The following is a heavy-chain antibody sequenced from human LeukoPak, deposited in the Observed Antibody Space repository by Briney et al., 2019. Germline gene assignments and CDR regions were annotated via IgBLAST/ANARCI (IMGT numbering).Heavy chain of an antibody. CDR2: IYSGGTT. Sequence: GGSLRLSCAASGFSVSSNYMSWVRQAPGKGLEWVSVIYSGGTTYYADSVKGRFTISRDNSKNTLYLQMNSLRAEDTALYYCASGITGTNNWFGPWGQGTLVTVSS. D-gene: IGHD1-20*01. CDR3: ASGITGTNNWFGP. V-gene: IGHV3-66*02. J-gene: IGHJ5*02. CDR1: GFSVSSNY.